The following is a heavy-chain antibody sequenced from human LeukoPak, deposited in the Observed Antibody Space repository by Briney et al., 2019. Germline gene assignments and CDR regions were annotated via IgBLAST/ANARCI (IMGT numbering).Heavy chain of an antibody. CDR1: GFTFSSYA. J-gene: IGHJ6*02. Sequence: GGSLRLSCAASGFTFSSYALSWVRQAPGKGLEWVSAISGSGGSTYYADSVKGRFTISRDNSKNTLYLQMNSLRAEDTAVYFCAKGIAAAGTAWSGMDVWGQGTTVTVSS. CDR3: AKGIAAAGTAWSGMDV. D-gene: IGHD6-25*01. V-gene: IGHV3-23*01. CDR2: ISGSGGST.